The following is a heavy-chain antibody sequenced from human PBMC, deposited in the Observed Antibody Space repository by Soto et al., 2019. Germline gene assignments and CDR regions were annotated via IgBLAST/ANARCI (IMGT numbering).Heavy chain of an antibody. CDR2: ISAYNGNT. V-gene: IGHV1-18*01. D-gene: IGHD3-9*01. J-gene: IGHJ5*02. CDR1: GYTFTSYG. CDR3: AGDQKARYFDWHWFDP. Sequence: ASVKVSCKASGYTFTSYGISWVRQAPGQGLEWMGWISAYNGNTNYAQKLQGRVTMTTDTSTSTAYMELRSLRSDDTAVYYCAGDQKARYFDWHWFDPWGQGTLVTVSS.